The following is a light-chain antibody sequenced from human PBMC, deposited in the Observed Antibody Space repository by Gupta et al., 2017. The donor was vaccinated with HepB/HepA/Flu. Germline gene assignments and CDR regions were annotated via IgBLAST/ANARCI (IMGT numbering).Light chain of an antibody. V-gene: IGKV1-39*01. J-gene: IGKJ1*01. CDR1: QGISTF. CDR2: VAS. Sequence: IQMTQSPSSLSASVGVRVTITCRASQGISTFLNWYQQKPGKAPKVVIFVASILQSGVPSRFSGSGSATDFTLTINRLQPEDFATYYCQQTDSFPQTFGQGTKLEIK. CDR3: QQTDSFPQT.